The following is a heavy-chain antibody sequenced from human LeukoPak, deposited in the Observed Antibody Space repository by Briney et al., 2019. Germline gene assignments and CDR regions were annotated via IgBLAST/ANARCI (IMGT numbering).Heavy chain of an antibody. CDR1: GGSMINFY. Sequence: PSETLSLTCTVSGGSMINFYWSWIRQPPGKGLEWIGYIHSSGSTKYNPSLKSRATISVDTSKNQFSLKVSSVTAADTAVYYFAGETTYCTNGVCYPWFDPWGQGTLVTVS. D-gene: IGHD2-8*01. J-gene: IGHJ5*02. CDR3: AGETTYCTNGVCYPWFDP. V-gene: IGHV4-59*01. CDR2: IHSSGST.